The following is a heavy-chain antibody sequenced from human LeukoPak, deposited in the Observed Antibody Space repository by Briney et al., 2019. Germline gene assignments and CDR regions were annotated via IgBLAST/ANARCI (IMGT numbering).Heavy chain of an antibody. CDR3: AMCRSSSWYDWFDP. D-gene: IGHD6-13*01. Sequence: GGSLRLSCAASGFTFSSYSMNWVRQAPGKGLEWVSSISSSSSYIYYADSVKGRFTISRDNAKNSLYLQMNSLRAEDTAVYYCAMCRSSSWYDWFDPWGQGTLVTVSS. V-gene: IGHV3-21*01. CDR2: ISSSSSYI. CDR1: GFTFSSYS. J-gene: IGHJ5*02.